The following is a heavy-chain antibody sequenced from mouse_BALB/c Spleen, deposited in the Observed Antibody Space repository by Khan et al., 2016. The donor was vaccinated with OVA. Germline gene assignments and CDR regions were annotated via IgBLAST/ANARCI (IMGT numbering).Heavy chain of an antibody. D-gene: IGHD1-1*01. J-gene: IGHJ1*01. Sequence: VQLQQSGPGLVKPSQTVSLTCTVTGISITSGNYRWSWIRQFPGNKLEWIGNIYYSGTVTYNPSLTSRTTITRDTSKNQVFLEMNSLTAEDTATYNCARDYGSLYWFFDVWGAGTTVTVSS. V-gene: IGHV3-5*02. CDR1: GISITSGNYR. CDR3: ARDYGSLYWFFDV. CDR2: IYYSGTV.